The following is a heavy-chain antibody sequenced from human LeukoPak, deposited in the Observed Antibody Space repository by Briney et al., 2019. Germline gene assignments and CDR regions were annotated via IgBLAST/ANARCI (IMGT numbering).Heavy chain of an antibody. Sequence: PLGTLSHTCTVSGGLRSNSFWSWIRQPAGKGLEWIGRIYTFGSTNYNPSLTSRDTMSFDTSKSQFSLKLSSVTAADTAVYYCAREPGDWYFDLWGRGILVTVSS. CDR3: AREPGDWYFDL. D-gene: IGHD7-27*01. CDR2: IYTFGST. J-gene: IGHJ2*01. V-gene: IGHV4-4*07. CDR1: GGLRSNSF.